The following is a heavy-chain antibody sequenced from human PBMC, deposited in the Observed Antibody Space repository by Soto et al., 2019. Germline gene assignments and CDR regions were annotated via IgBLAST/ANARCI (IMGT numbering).Heavy chain of an antibody. V-gene: IGHV3-53*02. CDR3: ARSLAVAGRGWFDP. Sequence: EVQLVETGGGLIQPGGSLRLSCAASGFTVSSNYMSWVRQAPGKGLEGVSVIYSGGSTYYADSVKGRFTISRDNSKNTLYLQMNSLRAEDTAVYYCARSLAVAGRGWFDPWGQGTLVTVSS. D-gene: IGHD6-19*01. CDR1: GFTVSSNY. CDR2: IYSGGST. J-gene: IGHJ5*02.